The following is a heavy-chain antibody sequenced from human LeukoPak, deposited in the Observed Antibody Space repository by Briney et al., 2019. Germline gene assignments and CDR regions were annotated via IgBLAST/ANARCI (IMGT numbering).Heavy chain of an antibody. CDR3: ARGSGETGGYYYVY. CDR1: GYTFAGYG. V-gene: IGHV1-69*13. Sequence: SVKVSCKASGYTFAGYGISWVRQAPGQGLEWMGGIIPIFGTANYAQKFQGRVTITADESTRTAYMELRTLRSEDTAIYYCARGSGETGGYYYVYWGRGTPVTVSS. CDR2: IIPIFGTA. J-gene: IGHJ4*02. D-gene: IGHD3-22*01.